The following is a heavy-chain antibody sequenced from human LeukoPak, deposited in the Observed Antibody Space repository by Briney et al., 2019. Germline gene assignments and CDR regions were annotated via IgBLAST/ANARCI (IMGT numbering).Heavy chain of an antibody. Sequence: GGSLRLSCAASGFTFSSYWMHWVRQAPGKGLVWVSRINSDGSSTSYADSVKGRFTISRDNAKNTLYLQMNSLRAEDTAVYYCARDRPGGPRDFDWLYPFDYWGQGTLVTVSS. CDR3: ARDRPGGPRDFDWLYPFDY. V-gene: IGHV3-74*01. CDR1: GFTFSSYW. D-gene: IGHD3-9*01. CDR2: INSDGSST. J-gene: IGHJ4*02.